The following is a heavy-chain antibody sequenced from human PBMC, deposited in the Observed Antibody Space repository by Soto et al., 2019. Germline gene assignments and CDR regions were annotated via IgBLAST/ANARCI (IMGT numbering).Heavy chain of an antibody. CDR3: ARDSLHGNPLDI. D-gene: IGHD1-1*01. CDR2: IHHSGRS. V-gene: IGHV4-4*02. J-gene: IGHJ3*02. Sequence: PSETLSLTCAVSGGSIISSNWWSWVRQPPGKGLEWIGEIHHSGRSNCNPSLKSRLTISVDKSKNQLSLQLSSVTAADTAVYYCARDSLHGNPLDIWGQGTMVTVSS. CDR1: GGSIISSNW.